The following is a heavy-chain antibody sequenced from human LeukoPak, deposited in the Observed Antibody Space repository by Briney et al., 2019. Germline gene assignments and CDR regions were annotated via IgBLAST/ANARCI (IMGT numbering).Heavy chain of an antibody. CDR2: ISANNGDT. D-gene: IGHD4-11*01. V-gene: IGHV1-18*01. CDR3: ARDWPTVIADY. Sequence: ASVKVSCKTSGYTFTSQGISWVRQAPGQGLEWMGWISANNGDTKYAQRMQGRLTMTTDTSTSTAYMELRSLRSDDTAIYYCARDWPTVIADYWGQGTLVTVSS. J-gene: IGHJ4*02. CDR1: GYTFTSQG.